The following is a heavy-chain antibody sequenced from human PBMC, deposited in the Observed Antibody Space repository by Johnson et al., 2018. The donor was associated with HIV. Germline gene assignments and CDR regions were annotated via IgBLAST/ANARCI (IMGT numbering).Heavy chain of an antibody. CDR3: TRWGGAFDI. D-gene: IGHD3-10*01. J-gene: IGHJ3*02. CDR1: GFTFSSYA. V-gene: IGHV3-30*04. Sequence: QVQLVESGGGVVQSGRSLRLSCAASGFTFSSYAMHWVRQAPGKGLEWVAVISYDGSNRYYTESVKGRFTISRDNSENTLYLQMNSLKTEDTAVYYCTRWGGAFDIWGQGTMVTVSS. CDR2: ISYDGSNR.